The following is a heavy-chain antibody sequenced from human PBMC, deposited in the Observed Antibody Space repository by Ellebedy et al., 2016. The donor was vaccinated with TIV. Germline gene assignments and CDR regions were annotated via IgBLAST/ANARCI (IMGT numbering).Heavy chain of an antibody. D-gene: IGHD1-7*01. CDR2: FFIDSNT. V-gene: IGHV3-66*01. CDR1: GFTVSNYY. CDR3: AREEQELRSY. J-gene: IGHJ4*02. Sequence: PGGSLRLSFAVSGFTVSNYYMSWVRQAPGKGLEWVSVFFIDSNTHYADAVKGRFTISRDSSKNTVYLQMSSLRAEDTAIYYCAREEQELRSYWGLGTLVTVTS.